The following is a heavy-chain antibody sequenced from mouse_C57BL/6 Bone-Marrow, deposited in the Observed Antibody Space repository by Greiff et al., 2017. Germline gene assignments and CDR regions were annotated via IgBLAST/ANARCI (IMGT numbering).Heavy chain of an antibody. CDR3: ARPYDSNWGFAY. V-gene: IGHV2-2*01. J-gene: IGHJ3*01. Sequence: QVQLKESGPGLVQPSQSLYITCTVSGFSLTSYGVHWVRQSPGKGLEWLGVIWCGGGTDYNAAFISRMSISKDKSKMQVFFKKNSLQADDTAIDYCARPYDSNWGFAYWGQGTLVTVSA. CDR2: IWCGGGT. D-gene: IGHD2-5*01. CDR1: GFSLTSYG.